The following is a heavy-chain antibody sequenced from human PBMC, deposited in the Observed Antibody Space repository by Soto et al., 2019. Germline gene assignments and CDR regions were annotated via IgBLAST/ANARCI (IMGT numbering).Heavy chain of an antibody. Sequence: GGSLRLSCAASGFTFSSYGMHWVRQAPGKGLEWVAVIWYDGSNKYYADSVKGRFTISRDNSKNTLYLQMNSLRAEDTAVYYCARDDYGDSYDAFDIWGQGTTVTVSS. CDR3: ARDDYGDSYDAFDI. D-gene: IGHD4-17*01. V-gene: IGHV3-33*01. CDR1: GFTFSSYG. CDR2: IWYDGSNK. J-gene: IGHJ3*02.